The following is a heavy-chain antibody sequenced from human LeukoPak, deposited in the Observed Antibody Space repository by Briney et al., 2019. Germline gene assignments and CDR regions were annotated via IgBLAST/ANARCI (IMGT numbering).Heavy chain of an antibody. CDR3: ARHPSSGYYPDY. D-gene: IGHD3-22*01. Sequence: GESLKISCKGSGYSFSTYWIAWVRQMPGKGLEWMGIIYPGDSETRYSPSFQGQVTTSVDKSISTAYLQWSSLKAPDTAMYYCARHPSSGYYPDYWGQGTLVTVSS. CDR2: IYPGDSET. J-gene: IGHJ4*02. CDR1: GYSFSTYW. V-gene: IGHV5-51*01.